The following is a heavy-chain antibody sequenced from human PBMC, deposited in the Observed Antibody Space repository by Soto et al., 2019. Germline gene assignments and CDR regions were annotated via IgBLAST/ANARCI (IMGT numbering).Heavy chain of an antibody. CDR3: ARDSGLCSGGSCYSGSFDY. Sequence: GSSVKVSCKASGVTFSSYAISWVRQAPGQGLEWMGGIIPIFGTANYAQKFQGRVTITADESTSTAYMELSSLRSEDTAVYYCARDSGLCSGGSCYSGSFDYWGQGTLVTVSS. J-gene: IGHJ4*02. D-gene: IGHD2-15*01. CDR1: GVTFSSYA. CDR2: IIPIFGTA. V-gene: IGHV1-69*13.